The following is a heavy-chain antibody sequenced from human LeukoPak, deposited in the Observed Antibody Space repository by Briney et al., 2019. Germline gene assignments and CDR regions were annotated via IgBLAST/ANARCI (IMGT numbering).Heavy chain of an antibody. D-gene: IGHD2-15*01. CDR1: GGSISSGSHY. CDR2: IYTSGST. V-gene: IGHV4-61*02. CDR3: ARIPEYCSGGSCYYPFAY. Sequence: SETLSLTCTVSGGSISSGSHYWSWIRQLAGKGLEWIGRIYTSGSTNYNPSLKSRVTISVDTSKNQFSLKLSSVTAADTAVYYCARIPEYCSGGSCYYPFAYWGQGTLVTVSS. J-gene: IGHJ4*02.